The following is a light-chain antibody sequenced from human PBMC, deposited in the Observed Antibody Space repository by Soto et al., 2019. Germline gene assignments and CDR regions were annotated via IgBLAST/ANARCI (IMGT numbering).Light chain of an antibody. CDR2: EVS. J-gene: IGLJ1*01. CDR3: CSYAGSSTPHYV. Sequence: QSALSQPPSVSGSPGQSITISCTGTSSDVGSYNLVSWYQQHPGKAPKLMIYEVSKRPSGVSNRFSGSKSGNTASLTISGLQAEDEADYYCCSYAGSSTPHYVFGTGTKVTVL. V-gene: IGLV2-23*02. CDR1: SSDVGSYNL.